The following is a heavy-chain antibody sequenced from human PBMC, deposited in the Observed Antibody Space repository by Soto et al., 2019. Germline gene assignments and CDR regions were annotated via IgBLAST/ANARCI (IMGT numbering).Heavy chain of an antibody. Sequence: QMQRQESGPGLVKPSGTLSLTCAVSGGSISSSNCWSWVRQPPGKGLEWIGEIYHSGSTNYNPSLKSRVTISVDKSKNQFSLKLSSVTAADTAVYYCARVSGSYYYGMDVWGQGTTVTVSS. V-gene: IGHV4-4*02. CDR3: ARVSGSYYYGMDV. D-gene: IGHD1-26*01. CDR1: GGSISSSNC. J-gene: IGHJ6*02. CDR2: IYHSGST.